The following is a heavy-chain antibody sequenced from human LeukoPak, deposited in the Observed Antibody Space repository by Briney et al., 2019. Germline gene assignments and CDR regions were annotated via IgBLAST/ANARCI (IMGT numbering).Heavy chain of an antibody. CDR3: VRSQPGRPLLDY. CDR2: ISSNGGST. V-gene: IGHV3-64D*09. J-gene: IGHJ4*02. D-gene: IGHD6-6*01. CDR1: GFPFSSYV. Sequence: GGPLRLSCSASGFPFSSYVMHWVRHAPGKGLEYVSAISSNGGSTCYADSVEGRFSIFRDNSKNALYLQMGNLGAEDTAVYYCVRSQPGRPLLDYWGQGTLVTVSS.